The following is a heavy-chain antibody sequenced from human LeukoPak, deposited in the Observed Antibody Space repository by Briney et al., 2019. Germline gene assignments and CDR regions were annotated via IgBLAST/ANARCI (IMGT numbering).Heavy chain of an antibody. CDR3: ARDDPAEWELRGVY. V-gene: IGHV3-66*01. D-gene: IGHD1-26*01. J-gene: IGHJ4*02. CDR2: IYSGGST. Sequence: GGSLRLSCAASGFTFSSYAMSWVRQAPGKGLEWVSVIYSGGSTYYADSVKGRFTISRDNSKNTLYLQMNSLRAEDTAVYYCARDDPAEWELRGVYWGQGTLVTVSS. CDR1: GFTFSSYA.